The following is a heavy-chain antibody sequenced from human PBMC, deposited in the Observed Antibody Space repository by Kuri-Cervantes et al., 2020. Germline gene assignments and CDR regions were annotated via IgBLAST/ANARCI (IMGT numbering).Heavy chain of an antibody. Sequence: GGSLRLSCAASGFTFSSYAMHWVRQAPGKGLEWVASINKDGSETYYVDSVKGRFTISRDNAKNSLYLQMNNLRGEDTAVYYCARYGYGYARPFDYWGQGFLVTVSS. J-gene: IGHJ4*02. V-gene: IGHV3-7*01. CDR1: GFTFSSYA. D-gene: IGHD2-2*01. CDR2: INKDGSET. CDR3: ARYGYGYARPFDY.